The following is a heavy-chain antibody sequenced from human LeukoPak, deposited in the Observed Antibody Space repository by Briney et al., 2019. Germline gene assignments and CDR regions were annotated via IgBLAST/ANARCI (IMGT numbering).Heavy chain of an antibody. J-gene: IGHJ4*02. CDR2: IMEDGTKT. CDR3: AKDRAYCSGGSCYHLPEDY. D-gene: IGHD2-15*01. Sequence: PGGSLRLSCAASGLTFTNFWMSWVRQAPGKGLEWVANIMEDGTKTNYVDSVKGRFTISRDNAKTSLYLHMNSLRAEDTAVYYCAKDRAYCSGGSCYHLPEDYWGQGTLVTVSS. CDR1: GLTFTNFW. V-gene: IGHV3-7*03.